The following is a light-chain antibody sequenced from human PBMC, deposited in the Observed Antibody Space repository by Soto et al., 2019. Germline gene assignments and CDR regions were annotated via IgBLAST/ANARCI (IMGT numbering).Light chain of an antibody. Sequence: MMMTQSPATLSVSPGKRVNRSSRTSHSVNSHVAWYQQKPGQAPRLLIYDVSTRATGVPARFSGSGSGTDFTLTITSLEPEDFAVYSCQQRSDWPITFGQGTRLEI. CDR1: HSVNSH. J-gene: IGKJ5*01. CDR3: QQRSDWPIT. CDR2: DVS. V-gene: IGKV3-11*01.